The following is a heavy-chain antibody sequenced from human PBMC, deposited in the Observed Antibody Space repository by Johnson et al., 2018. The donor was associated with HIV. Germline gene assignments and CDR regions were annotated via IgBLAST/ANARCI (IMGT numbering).Heavy chain of an antibody. Sequence: VHLVESGGGVVQPGRSLRLSCAASGFTLNNSDMHWVRQATGKGLEWVSAIGTVGDTYYPGSVKGRFTISRENAKNSLYLQMNSLRAEDTAVYYCARVEHSSGSYLAAFDIWGQGTMVTVSS. CDR1: GFTLNNSD. CDR3: ARVEHSSGSYLAAFDI. J-gene: IGHJ3*02. CDR2: IGTVGDT. V-gene: IGHV3-13*01. D-gene: IGHD1-26*01.